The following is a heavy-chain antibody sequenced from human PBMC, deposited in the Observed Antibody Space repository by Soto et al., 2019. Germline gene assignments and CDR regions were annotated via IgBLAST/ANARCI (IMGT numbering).Heavy chain of an antibody. CDR1: GFTFNTYA. J-gene: IGHJ6*02. CDR3: VKGRKAAAGNLKFVGMDV. Sequence: PGGSLRLSCSASGFTFNTYAMHWVRQAPGKGLEYVSAISGNGGTTYYSDSVKGRFTISRDNSKNTLYLQMSSLGAEDMAVYYCVKGRKAAAGNLKFVGMDVWGQGTTVTVSS. D-gene: IGHD6-13*01. V-gene: IGHV3-64D*06. CDR2: ISGNGGTT.